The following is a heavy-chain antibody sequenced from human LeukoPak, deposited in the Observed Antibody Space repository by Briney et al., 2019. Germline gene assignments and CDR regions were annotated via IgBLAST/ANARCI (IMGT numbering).Heavy chain of an antibody. CDR3: ARASWVSSTDAVR. J-gene: IGHJ4*02. V-gene: IGHV3-53*01. CDR1: GFHFSDYY. D-gene: IGHD3-16*01. CDR2: LRGNGET. Sequence: GGSLRLSCTASGFHFSDYYMSWIRQGPARGLEWVSSLRGNGETFYAESVKGRFTLSSDSSRNTVYLHLNNLKVEDTAMYYCARASWVSSTDAVRWGQETLVTVSS.